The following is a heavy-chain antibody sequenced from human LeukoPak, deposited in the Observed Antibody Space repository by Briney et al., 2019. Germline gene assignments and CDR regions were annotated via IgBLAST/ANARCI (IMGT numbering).Heavy chain of an antibody. D-gene: IGHD3-3*01. V-gene: IGHV3-7*01. CDR1: GFTFSSYW. Sequence: GGSLRLSCAASGFTFSSYWMSWVRQAPGKGLEWVANIKQDGSEKYYVDSVKGRFTISRDNAKNSLYLQMNSLRAEDTAVYYCARGTRFSDFWSGYYLPYYYYYMDVWGKGTTVTVSS. J-gene: IGHJ6*03. CDR2: IKQDGSEK. CDR3: ARGTRFSDFWSGYYLPYYYYYMDV.